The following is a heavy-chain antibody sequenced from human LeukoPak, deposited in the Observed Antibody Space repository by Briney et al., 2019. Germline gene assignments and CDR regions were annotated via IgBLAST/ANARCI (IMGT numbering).Heavy chain of an antibody. J-gene: IGHJ5*02. CDR3: AKSRIYDFWSLDP. V-gene: IGHV3-23*01. CDR2: ITSSGGST. Sequence: GGSLRLSCAASGFTFSSIAMSWVRQAPGKGLEWVPSITSSGGSTYYPDSVKGRFTISRDNSRNTLFLQMNRLRAEDTAVYYCAKSRIYDFWSLDPWGQGTLVTVSS. D-gene: IGHD3-3*01. CDR1: GFTFSSIA.